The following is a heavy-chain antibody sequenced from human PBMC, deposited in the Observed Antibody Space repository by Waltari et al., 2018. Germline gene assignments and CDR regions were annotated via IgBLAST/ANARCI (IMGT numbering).Heavy chain of an antibody. J-gene: IGHJ6*02. Sequence: VQLQQWGAGLLQSSETLSLPCAVYGGSFSGYSWGWVRQPPGKGLEWIGEINHAGYTNHNPSLRSRVTMSADTSKSQFSLKLNSVTAADTAVYYCVRLEDCTGPGGHCYSGDPFALDVWGQGATVTVSS. D-gene: IGHD2-15*01. CDR3: VRLEDCTGPGGHCYSGDPFALDV. CDR2: INHAGYT. V-gene: IGHV4-34*02. CDR1: GGSFSGYS.